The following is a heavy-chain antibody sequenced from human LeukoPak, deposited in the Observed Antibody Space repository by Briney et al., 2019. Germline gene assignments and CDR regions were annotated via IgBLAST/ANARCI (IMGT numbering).Heavy chain of an antibody. CDR1: GFTFSSYA. CDR3: ARDGDYYDSSGYFDY. D-gene: IGHD3-22*01. V-gene: IGHV3-30-3*01. J-gene: IGHJ4*02. Sequence: GRSLRLSCAASGFTFSSYAMHWVRQAPGKGLEWVAVISYDGSNKYYADSVKGRFTISRDSSKNTLYLQMNSLRAEDTAVYYCARDGDYYDSSGYFDYWGQGTLVTVSS. CDR2: ISYDGSNK.